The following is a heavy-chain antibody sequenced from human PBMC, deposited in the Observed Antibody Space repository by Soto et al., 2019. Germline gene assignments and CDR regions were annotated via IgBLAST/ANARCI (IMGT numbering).Heavy chain of an antibody. Sequence: QVQLVQSGAEVKKPGSSVKVFCKASGGTFSNYTISWVRQAPGQGLEWMGGIIPVFGTTDYEQKFQGRVTITADGSTGTASMKLGSLRSAETAVYYCARASPYIVVRKPTGNQDYYGMDVWGQGTTVTVSS. D-gene: IGHD2-2*01. CDR2: IIPVFGTT. V-gene: IGHV1-69*01. J-gene: IGHJ6*02. CDR3: ARASPYIVVRKPTGNQDYYGMDV. CDR1: GGTFSNYT.